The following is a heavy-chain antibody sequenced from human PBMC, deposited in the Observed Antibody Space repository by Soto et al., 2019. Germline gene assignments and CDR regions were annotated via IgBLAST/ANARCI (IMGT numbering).Heavy chain of an antibody. CDR2: IYYSWST. J-gene: IGHJ6*02. V-gene: IGHV4-59*01. Sequence: QLLESGPGLVKPSETLSLTCTVSGGSISSYYWSWIRQPPWKGLEWIGYIYYSWSTNYNPSRKSRVTISVDTSKNQFSLKLSSVTAADTAVYYCARDTYYYDSSGYYFRSRYYYYGMDVWGQGTTVTVSS. D-gene: IGHD3-22*01. CDR1: GGSISSYY. CDR3: ARDTYYYDSSGYYFRSRYYYYGMDV.